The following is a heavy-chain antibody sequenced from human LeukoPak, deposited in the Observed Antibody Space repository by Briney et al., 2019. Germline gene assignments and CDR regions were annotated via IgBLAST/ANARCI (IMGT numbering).Heavy chain of an antibody. CDR2: IDPGDSET. J-gene: IGHJ3*02. V-gene: IGHV5-51*01. Sequence: GGSLKISRKGSGYRVTRYWVAWGRQMPGKGLQWMGIIDPGDSETRYSPSFQGQVTITADKSISTAYLQWSSLKASDTAMYYCARLNDGFDIWGQGAMVIVSS. CDR1: GYRVTRYW. CDR3: ARLNDGFDI.